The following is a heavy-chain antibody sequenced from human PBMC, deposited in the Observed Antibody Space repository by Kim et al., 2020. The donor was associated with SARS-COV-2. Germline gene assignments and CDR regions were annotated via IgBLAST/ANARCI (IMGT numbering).Heavy chain of an antibody. V-gene: IGHV3-48*03. Sequence: GGSLRLSCAASGFTFSSYEMNWVRQAPGKGLEWVSYISSSGSTIYYADSVKGRFTISRDNAKNSLYLQMNSLRAEDTAVYYCARGAPYYYGSGSRLFDYWGQGTLVTVSS. D-gene: IGHD3-10*01. CDR3: ARGAPYYYGSGSRLFDY. CDR1: GFTFSSYE. J-gene: IGHJ4*02. CDR2: ISSSGSTI.